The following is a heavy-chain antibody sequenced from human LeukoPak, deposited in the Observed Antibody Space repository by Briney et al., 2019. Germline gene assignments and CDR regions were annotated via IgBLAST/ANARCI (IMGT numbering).Heavy chain of an antibody. D-gene: IGHD3-3*01. V-gene: IGHV3-15*01. CDR1: GFTFSDAW. CDR3: PTPAAFYTRT. J-gene: IGHJ5*02. CDR2: IKRGTDGGTT. Sequence: GGSLRLSCAASGFTFSDAWMSWVRQAPGKGLAWVGLIKRGTDGGTTEYAAPVKGRFTISRDDSINTLYLQMNNLGTEDTGVYYCPTPAAFYTRTWGRGPRVTAPS.